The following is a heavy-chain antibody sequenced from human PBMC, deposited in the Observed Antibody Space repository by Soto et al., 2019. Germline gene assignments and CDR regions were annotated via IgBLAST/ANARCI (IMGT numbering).Heavy chain of an antibody. V-gene: IGHV5-51*01. CDR3: ARQSVRYFDPYLI. D-gene: IGHD3-9*01. Sequence: LGESLKISCKGSGYSFTSYWIGWVRQMPGKGLEWMGIIYPGDSDTRYSPSFQGQVTISADKSISTAYLQWSSLKASDTAMYYCARQSVRYFDPYLIWGQGTLVTVSS. CDR1: GYSFTSYW. CDR2: IYPGDSDT. J-gene: IGHJ4*02.